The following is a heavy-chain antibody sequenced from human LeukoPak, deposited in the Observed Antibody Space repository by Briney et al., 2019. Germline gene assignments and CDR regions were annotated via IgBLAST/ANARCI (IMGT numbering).Heavy chain of an antibody. Sequence: PGGSLRLSCAASGFTFSTYSMNWVRQAPGKGLEWASSISSNSRYIYYADSMRGRFTISRDNAKNSLYLQMNSLKPEDTAVYYCARVAEAAAFDSWGQGTLVTVSS. D-gene: IGHD6-13*01. J-gene: IGHJ4*02. CDR1: GFTFSTYS. CDR2: ISSNSRYI. V-gene: IGHV3-21*06. CDR3: ARVAEAAAFDS.